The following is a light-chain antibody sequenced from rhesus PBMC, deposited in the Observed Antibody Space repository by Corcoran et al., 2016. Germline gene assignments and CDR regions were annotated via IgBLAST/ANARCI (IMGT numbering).Light chain of an antibody. J-gene: IGLJ6*01. CDR1: NIGSKN. Sequence: SYELTQPPSVSVSPGQTARITCGEDNIGSKNGQWYQQKPAQAPVLVIYNDSERPSGIPERFSASNSGNTATLTISGVQAGDEADYYCQVWDSSSKYDVFGSGTKLTVL. CDR2: NDS. CDR3: QVWDSSSKYDV. V-gene: IGLV3-34*01.